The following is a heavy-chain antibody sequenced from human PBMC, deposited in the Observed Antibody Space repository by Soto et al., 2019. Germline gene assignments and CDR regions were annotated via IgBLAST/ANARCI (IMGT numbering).Heavy chain of an antibody. CDR3: AREGEMPYYYYGLDV. Sequence: QVQLVQSGAEVRKPGASVKVSCKASGYTFTTYGITWVRQAPGQGLEWMGWISGYDGHTKYAQKFQGRIIMTTDTFTSTVYMELRSLKSDDTAVYYCAREGEMPYYYYGLDVW. CDR2: ISGYDGHT. V-gene: IGHV1-18*01. D-gene: IGHD3-16*01. J-gene: IGHJ6*01. CDR1: GYTFTTYG.